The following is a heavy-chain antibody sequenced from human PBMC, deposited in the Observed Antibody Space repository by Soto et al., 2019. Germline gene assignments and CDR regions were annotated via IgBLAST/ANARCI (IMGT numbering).Heavy chain of an antibody. CDR2: INPTGGTT. V-gene: IGHV1-46*03. CDR3: ARDLLTVAGLTSRSYGMDV. J-gene: IGHJ6*02. Sequence: QVQLVQSGAEVKKPGASVKVSCKASADTFSSYFMHWVRQAPGQGLEWMGIINPTGGTTTYAQKFQGRVTMTRDTSTSTIYMELGSLRSEDTAVYYCARDLLTVAGLTSRSYGMDVWGQGTTVTVSS. D-gene: IGHD6-19*01. CDR1: ADTFSSYF.